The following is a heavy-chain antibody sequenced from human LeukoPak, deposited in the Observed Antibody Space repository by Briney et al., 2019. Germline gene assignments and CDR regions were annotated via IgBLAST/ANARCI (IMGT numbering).Heavy chain of an antibody. D-gene: IGHD2-2*01. CDR2: IQQHGSET. J-gene: IGHJ1*01. Sequence: GGSLRLSCEGSGFTFSNYWMSWVRQVPGNGLEWVANIQQHGSETYYGDSVKGRFTISRDNAKNSLYLQMNSLRAEDAAVYYCATYSSSNGREFQYWGQGTLVTVSS. CDR1: GFTFSNYW. V-gene: IGHV3-7*01. CDR3: ATYSSSNGREFQY.